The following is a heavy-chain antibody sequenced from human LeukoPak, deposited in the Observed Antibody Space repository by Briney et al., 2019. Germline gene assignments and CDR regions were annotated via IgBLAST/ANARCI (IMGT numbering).Heavy chain of an antibody. J-gene: IGHJ4*02. CDR3: AREYFGVVSALGY. D-gene: IGHD3-3*01. Sequence: GGSLRLSCAASGFTFSSYAMSWVRQAPGKGLEWVSAISGSGGSTYYADSVKGRFTVSRDNSKNTLYLQMNSLRAEDTAVYYCAREYFGVVSALGYWGQGTLVTVSS. CDR2: ISGSGGST. V-gene: IGHV3-23*01. CDR1: GFTFSSYA.